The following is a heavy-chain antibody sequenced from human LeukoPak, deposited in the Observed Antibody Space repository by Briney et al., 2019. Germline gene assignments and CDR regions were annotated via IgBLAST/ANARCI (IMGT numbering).Heavy chain of an antibody. D-gene: IGHD6-19*01. CDR1: GGSISSYY. J-gene: IGHJ4*02. CDR3: ARVRGTIIAVAWFDY. Sequence: SETLSLTCTVSGGSISSYYWSWIRQPPGKGLEWIGYIYYSGSTNYNPSLKSRVTISVDTSKNQFSLELSPVTAADTAVYYWARVRGTIIAVAWFDYRGQGTLVTVSS. V-gene: IGHV4-59*01. CDR2: IYYSGST.